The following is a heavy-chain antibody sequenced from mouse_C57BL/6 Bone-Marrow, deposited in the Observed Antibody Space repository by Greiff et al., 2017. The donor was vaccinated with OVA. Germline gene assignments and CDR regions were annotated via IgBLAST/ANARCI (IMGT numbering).Heavy chain of an antibody. V-gene: IGHV1-82*01. D-gene: IGHD1-1*01. CDR3: ARGDGSSPYYAMDY. Sequence: VQLVESGPELVKPGASVKISCKASGYAFSSSWMNWVKQRPGKGLEWIGRIYPGDGDTNYNGKFKGKATLTADKSSSTAYMQLSSLTSEDSAVYFCARGDGSSPYYAMDYWGQGTSVTVSS. J-gene: IGHJ4*01. CDR1: GYAFSSSW. CDR2: IYPGDGDT.